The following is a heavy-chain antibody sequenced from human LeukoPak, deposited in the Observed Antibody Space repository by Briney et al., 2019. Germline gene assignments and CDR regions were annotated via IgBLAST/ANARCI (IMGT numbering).Heavy chain of an antibody. CDR3: ARGDYDILTGYYSHDY. CDR1: GGSISSYY. CDR2: IYTSGST. J-gene: IGHJ4*02. D-gene: IGHD3-9*01. Sequence: TSETLSLTCTVSGGSISSYYWSWIRQPAGKGLEWIGRIYTSGSTNYNPSLKSRVTMSVDTSKNQFSLKLSSVTAADTAVYYCARGDYDILTGYYSHDYWAREPWSPSPQ. V-gene: IGHV4-4*07.